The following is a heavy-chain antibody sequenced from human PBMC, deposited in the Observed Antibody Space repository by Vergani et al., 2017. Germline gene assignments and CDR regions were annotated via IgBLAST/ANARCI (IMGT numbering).Heavy chain of an antibody. V-gene: IGHV3-33*01. CDR2: IYYDGSNA. CDR1: RSTFKTYC. Sequence: QGQLVESGGGIVQPGRSLTLSCVASRSTFKTYCMHWVRQAPGKGLEWVGLIYYDGSNAYYADSVKGRFTISRDNSKNTPYLQMNSLRAEDTAVYYCAREGYCSSRSCYAIGYWGQGTLVTVSS. D-gene: IGHD2-2*01. J-gene: IGHJ4*02. CDR3: AREGYCSSRSCYAIGY.